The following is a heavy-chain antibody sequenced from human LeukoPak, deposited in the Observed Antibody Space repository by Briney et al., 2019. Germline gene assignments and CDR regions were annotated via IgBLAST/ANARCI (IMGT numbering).Heavy chain of an antibody. D-gene: IGHD3-10*01. J-gene: IGHJ6*02. CDR2: INPSGGST. V-gene: IGHV1-46*01. CDR3: ARDLVLPPGFGELRFYYYYGMDV. CDR1: GYTFTSYG. Sequence: ASVKVSCKASGYTFTSYGISWVRQAPGQGLEWMGIINPSGGSTSYAQKFQGRATMTRDTSTSTVYMELSSLRSEDTAVYYCARDLVLPPGFGELRFYYYYGMDVWGQGTTVTVSS.